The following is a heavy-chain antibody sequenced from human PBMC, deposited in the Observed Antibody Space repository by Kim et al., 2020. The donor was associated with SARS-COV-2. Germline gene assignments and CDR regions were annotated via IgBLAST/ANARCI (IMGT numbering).Heavy chain of an antibody. D-gene: IGHD1-26*01. J-gene: IGHJ4*02. CDR1: GDSVSSNSAS. CDR2: TYYRSKWFN. Sequence: SQTLSLTCAISGDSVSSNSASWNWLRQSPSRGLEWLGRTYYRSKWFNDYALSVKSRITINPDTSKNHFSLQLNSVTPEDTALYYCARTGSGSKRYFDYWGQGTLVTVSS. V-gene: IGHV6-1*01. CDR3: ARTGSGSKRYFDY.